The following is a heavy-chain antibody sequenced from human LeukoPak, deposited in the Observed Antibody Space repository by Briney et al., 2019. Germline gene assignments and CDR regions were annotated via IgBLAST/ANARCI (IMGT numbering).Heavy chain of an antibody. V-gene: IGHV4-30-4*02. D-gene: IGHD2-15*01. CDR2: IYYSGIT. Sequence: SETLSLTCTVSGGSISSGDYYWSWIRQPPGKGLEWIGYIYYSGITYYNLSLRSRFTISVDTSKNQFSLKLSSVTAADTAVYYCAREKSPDYCSGGSCYFDYWGQGALVTVSS. J-gene: IGHJ4*02. CDR1: GGSISSGDYY. CDR3: AREKSPDYCSGGSCYFDY.